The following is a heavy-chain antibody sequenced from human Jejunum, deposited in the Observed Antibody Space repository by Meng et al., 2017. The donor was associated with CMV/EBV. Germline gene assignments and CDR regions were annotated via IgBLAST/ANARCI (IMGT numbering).Heavy chain of an antibody. CDR1: GFTVSDHY. CDR3: ARAGGTTVATYIDF. Sequence: SGFTVSDHYMSLVRQAPGTGLEWVTSLYSGGATYYTHSVVGRFTVSRDTSKNTLYLQMNNLRPDDSAIYYCARAGGTTVATYIDFWGQGSLVTVSS. D-gene: IGHD4-23*01. CDR2: LYSGGAT. J-gene: IGHJ4*02. V-gene: IGHV3-53*05.